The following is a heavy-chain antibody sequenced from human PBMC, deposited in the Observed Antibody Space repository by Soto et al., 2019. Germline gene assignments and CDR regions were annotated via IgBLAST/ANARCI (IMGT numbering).Heavy chain of an antibody. CDR1: GFTFSSYG. D-gene: IGHD6-13*01. J-gene: IGHJ4*02. CDR2: IWYDGSNK. Sequence: PGGSLRLSCAASGFTFSSYGMHWVRQAPGKGLEWVAVIWYDGSNKYYADSVKGRFTISRDNSKNTLYLQMNSLRAEDTAVYYCARDRDRNSSRQLPDYWGQANLVTVSS. CDR3: ARDRDRNSSRQLPDY. V-gene: IGHV3-33*01.